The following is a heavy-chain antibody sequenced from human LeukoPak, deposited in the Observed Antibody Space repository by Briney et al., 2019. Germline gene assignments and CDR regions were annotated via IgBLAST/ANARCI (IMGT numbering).Heavy chain of an antibody. D-gene: IGHD4-11*01. V-gene: IGHV3-33*06. CDR1: GFTFSHYG. J-gene: IGHJ4*02. CDR3: AKDAQRGFDYSNSLEY. CDR2: LWKDGSNK. Sequence: QSGGSQRLSCAASGFTFSHYGMHWVRGARGGGLVWVTVLWKDGSNKYYPSSVKGRFTISRDNSQNTVDLHMNSLRAEDTAVYYCAKDAQRGFDYSNSLEYWGQGPLVSVSS.